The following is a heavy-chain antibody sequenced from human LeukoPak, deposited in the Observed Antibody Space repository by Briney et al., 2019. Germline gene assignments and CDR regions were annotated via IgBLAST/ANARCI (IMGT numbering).Heavy chain of an antibody. CDR3: ARARSAVFDP. Sequence: SQTLSLTCTVSGGSISSGCYYWIWIRQHPGKGLEWIGYIYYSGGTYYNPSLKSRVTILLDTSKKQFSLMLSYVPAADKTVYFCARARSAVFDPWGQGTLVIVSS. CDR2: IYYSGGT. CDR1: GGSISSGCYY. J-gene: IGHJ5*02. V-gene: IGHV4-31*03.